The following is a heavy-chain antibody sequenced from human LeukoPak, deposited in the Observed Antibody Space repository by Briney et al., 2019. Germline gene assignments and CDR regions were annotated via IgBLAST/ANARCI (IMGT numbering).Heavy chain of an antibody. D-gene: IGHD2-15*01. CDR3: AKDPPKSDIVVVVAATEHF. Sequence: PGGSLRLSCAASGFTFSSYAMSWVRQAPGKGLEWVSAISGSGGSTYYADSVKGRFTISRDNSKNTLYLQMNSLRAEDTAVYYCAKDPPKSDIVVVVAATEHFWGQGTLVTVSS. CDR2: ISGSGGST. CDR1: GFTFSSYA. J-gene: IGHJ4*02. V-gene: IGHV3-23*01.